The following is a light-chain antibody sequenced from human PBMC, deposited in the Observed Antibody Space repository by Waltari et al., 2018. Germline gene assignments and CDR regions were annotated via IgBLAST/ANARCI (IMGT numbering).Light chain of an antibody. CDR3: LQDYNYPLT. CDR2: AAS. CDR1: QGIRND. V-gene: IGKV1-6*01. Sequence: AIQMIQSPSSLSASVGYRVTITCRASQGIRNDLGWYQQKPGKAPKLLIYAASSLQSGVPSRFSGSGSGTDFTLTISSLQPEDFATYYCLQDYNYPLTFGGGTKVEIK. J-gene: IGKJ4*01.